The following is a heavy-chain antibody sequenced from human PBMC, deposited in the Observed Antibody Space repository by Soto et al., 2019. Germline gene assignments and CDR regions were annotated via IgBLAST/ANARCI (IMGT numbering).Heavy chain of an antibody. CDR1: GFTFSSYA. J-gene: IGHJ5*02. D-gene: IGHD4-4*01. CDR2: ISGSGGST. Sequence: PGGSLRLSCAASGFTFSSYAMSWVRQAPGKGLEWVSAISGSGGSTYYADSVKGRFTISRDNSKNTLYLQMNSLRAEDTAVYYCAKGLGVTTVTINWFDPWGQGTLVTVSS. CDR3: AKGLGVTTVTINWFDP. V-gene: IGHV3-23*01.